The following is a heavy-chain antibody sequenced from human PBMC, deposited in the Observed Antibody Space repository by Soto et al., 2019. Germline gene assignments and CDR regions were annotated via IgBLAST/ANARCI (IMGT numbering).Heavy chain of an antibody. CDR3: AKNGWWQLYYDSSGPPTNFDY. CDR1: GFTFSSYA. Sequence: HPGGSLRLSCAASGFTFSSYAMSWVRQAPGKGLEWVSAISGSGGSTYYADSVKGRFTISRDNSKNTLYLQMNSLRAEDTAVYYCAKNGWWQLYYDSSGPPTNFDYWGQGTLVTVSS. CDR2: ISGSGGST. V-gene: IGHV3-23*01. J-gene: IGHJ4*02. D-gene: IGHD3-22*01.